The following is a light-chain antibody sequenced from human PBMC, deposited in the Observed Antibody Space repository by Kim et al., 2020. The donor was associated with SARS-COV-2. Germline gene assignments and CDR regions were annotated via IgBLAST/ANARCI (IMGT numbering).Light chain of an antibody. V-gene: IGLV1-40*01. Sequence: QSVLTQPPSVSGAPGQRVTISCAGTSSNIGAGHDVHWYQQLPGTAPKLLIYGNSNRPSGVPDRFSGSESGTSASPISGLQAEDEADYYCQSFDISLSGYVFGTGTRVTVL. J-gene: IGLJ1*01. CDR1: SSNIGAGHD. CDR2: GNS. CDR3: QSFDISLSGYV.